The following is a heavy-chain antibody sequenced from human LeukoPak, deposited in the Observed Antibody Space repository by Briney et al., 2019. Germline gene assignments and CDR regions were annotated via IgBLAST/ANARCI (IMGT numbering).Heavy chain of an antibody. CDR3: ARGGYYDSSGPSPNWFDP. Sequence: SETLSLTCTVSGVSISSYHWTWIRQPPGEGLEWIGHIYYSGSTNYNPSLKSRVTISVDTSKNQFSLKLSSVTAADTAVYYCARGGYYDSSGPSPNWFDPWGQGTLVTVSS. CDR2: IYYSGST. D-gene: IGHD3-22*01. J-gene: IGHJ5*02. CDR1: GVSISSYH. V-gene: IGHV4-59*01.